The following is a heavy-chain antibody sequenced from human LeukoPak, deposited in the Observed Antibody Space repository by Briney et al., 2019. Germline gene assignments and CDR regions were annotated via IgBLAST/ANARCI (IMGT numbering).Heavy chain of an antibody. J-gene: IGHJ3*02. CDR1: DGSITSSLYY. CDR2: IYYNGTT. D-gene: IGHD3-10*01. Sequence: SETLSLTCSVSDGSITSSLYYWGWIRQPPGKELEWIGSIYYNGTTYYNPSLKSRVTISVDTSKKQFSLKRSSVTAADTAVYYCARTFSYASGSQPRGGDAFDIWGHGTMVTVSS. CDR3: ARTFSYASGSQPRGGDAFDI. V-gene: IGHV4-39*01.